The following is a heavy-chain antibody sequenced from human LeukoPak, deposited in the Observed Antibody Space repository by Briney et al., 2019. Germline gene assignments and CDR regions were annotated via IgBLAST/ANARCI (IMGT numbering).Heavy chain of an antibody. CDR2: ISSSSSYI. CDR3: ARGGISSWYVDY. D-gene: IGHD6-13*01. J-gene: IGHJ4*02. Sequence: GGSLRLSCAASGFTFSSYSMNWVRQAPGKGLEWVSSISSSSSYIYYADSVKSRFTISRDNAKNSLYLQMNSLRAEDTAVYYCARGGISSWYVDYWGQGTLVTVSS. V-gene: IGHV3-21*01. CDR1: GFTFSSYS.